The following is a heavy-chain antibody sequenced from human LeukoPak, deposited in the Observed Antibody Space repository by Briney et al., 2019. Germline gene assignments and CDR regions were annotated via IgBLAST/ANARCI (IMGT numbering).Heavy chain of an antibody. CDR2: FDPEDGET. CDR1: GYTLTELS. Sequence: ASVKVSCKVSGYTLTELSMHWVRQAPGKGLEWMGGFDPEDGETIYAQKFQGRVTMSEDTSTDTAYMELSSLRSEDTAVYYCARSSSSWYDFDYWGQGTLVTVSS. V-gene: IGHV1-24*01. CDR3: ARSSSSWYDFDY. J-gene: IGHJ4*02. D-gene: IGHD6-13*01.